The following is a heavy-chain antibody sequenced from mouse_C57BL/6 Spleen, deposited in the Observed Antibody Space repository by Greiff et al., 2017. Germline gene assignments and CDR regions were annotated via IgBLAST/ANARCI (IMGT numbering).Heavy chain of an antibody. J-gene: IGHJ3*01. CDR2: IDPENGDT. CDR3: YYDYLAY. CDR1: GFNIKDDC. Sequence: VQLKESGAELVRPGASVKLSCTASGFNIKDDCMPWVKQRPEQGLEWIGWIDPENGDTDYASKFQGKATITADTSSNTAYMQLSSLTSEDTAVYYCYYDYLAYWGQGTLVTVSA. D-gene: IGHD2-4*01. V-gene: IGHV14-4*01.